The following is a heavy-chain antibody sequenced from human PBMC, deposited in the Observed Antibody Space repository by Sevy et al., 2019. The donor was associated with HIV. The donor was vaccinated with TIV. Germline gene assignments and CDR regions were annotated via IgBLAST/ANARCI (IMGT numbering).Heavy chain of an antibody. CDR3: ARDHRFSSAWYGFYYYFYGMDV. CDR1: GLTFSNYW. D-gene: IGHD6-19*01. Sequence: GGSLRLSCAASGLTFSNYWVNWVRQAPGKGLEWVAKIKQDGSEKYYVDSVKGRFTISRDNTKNSLYLQMNSLRAEETAVYYCARDHRFSSAWYGFYYYFYGMDVWGQGTTVTVSS. CDR2: IKQDGSEK. J-gene: IGHJ6*02. V-gene: IGHV3-7*01.